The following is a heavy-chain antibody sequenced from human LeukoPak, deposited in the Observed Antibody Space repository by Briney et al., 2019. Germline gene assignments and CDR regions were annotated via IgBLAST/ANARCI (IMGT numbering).Heavy chain of an antibody. D-gene: IGHD1-1*01. J-gene: IGHJ3*02. CDR3: ARDTVEDDAFDI. V-gene: IGHV4-39*02. Sequence: SETLSLTCTVSGGSISSSSYYWGWIRQPPGKGLEWIGSIHHSGRTYYNPSLKSRVTISVDTSKNHFSLKLNSVTAADTAVYYCARDTVEDDAFDIWGQGTMVTVSS. CDR1: GGSISSSSYY. CDR2: IHHSGRT.